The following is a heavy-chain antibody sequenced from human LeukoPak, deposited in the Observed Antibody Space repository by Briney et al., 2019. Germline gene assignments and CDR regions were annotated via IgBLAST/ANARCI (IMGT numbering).Heavy chain of an antibody. CDR2: VWSDGTRE. CDR1: GFIFSRYA. Sequence: GGSLRLSCAASGFIFSRYAMHWVRQAPGTGLEWVAVVWSDGTREYYIDSVKGRFAISRDNSKNTLYLQMNSLRAEDTAVYSCARGVAENGNPNYFDPWGRGTLVTVSS. D-gene: IGHD6-13*01. V-gene: IGHV3-33*01. CDR3: ARGVAENGNPNYFDP. J-gene: IGHJ5*02.